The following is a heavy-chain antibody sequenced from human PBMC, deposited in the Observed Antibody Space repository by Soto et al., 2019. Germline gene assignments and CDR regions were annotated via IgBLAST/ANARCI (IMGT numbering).Heavy chain of an antibody. CDR1: GYTLTELS. D-gene: IGHD6-6*01. J-gene: IGHJ4*02. Sequence: QVRLVQSGAEVKKPGASVKVSCKVSGYTLTELSIRWVRQAPGKGLEWMGGFDPENGDTIYAQKFQGRVTMTEDTSTDMAYMALNSLRSDDTAVYYCVTDPLREYGSLSAEDDYWGQGTLVTVSS. CDR3: VTDPLREYGSLSAEDDY. CDR2: FDPENGDT. V-gene: IGHV1-24*01.